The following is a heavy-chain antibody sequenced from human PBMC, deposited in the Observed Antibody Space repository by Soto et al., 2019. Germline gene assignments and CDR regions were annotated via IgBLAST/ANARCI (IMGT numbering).Heavy chain of an antibody. CDR2: ISAYHGNT. CDR1: GYTFTSYG. V-gene: IGHV1-18*01. CDR3: ARHGGWQPVY. D-gene: IGHD6-19*01. J-gene: IGHJ4*01. Sequence: QVQLVQSGAEVKKPGASVKVSCKASGYTFTSYGISWVRQAPGQGLEWMGWISAYHGNTNYAKKLQGRVTMTTDTPTSTAYRQLRSLRSNDTAGDDLARHGGWQPVYRGKCTLVTVSS.